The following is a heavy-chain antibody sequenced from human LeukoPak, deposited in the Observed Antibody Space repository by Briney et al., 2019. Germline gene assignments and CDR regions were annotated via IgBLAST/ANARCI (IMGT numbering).Heavy chain of an antibody. Sequence: ASVKVSCKASGYTFTSYGISWVRQAPGQGLEWMGWTNRYNGKTNYGQKFQGRVTMTTDTSTSTTYMELRSLRSDDTAVYYCARDLGVTTKDPFEYWGQGTLVTVPS. J-gene: IGHJ4*02. CDR2: TNRYNGKT. D-gene: IGHD4-11*01. CDR1: GYTFTSYG. V-gene: IGHV1-18*01. CDR3: ARDLGVTTKDPFEY.